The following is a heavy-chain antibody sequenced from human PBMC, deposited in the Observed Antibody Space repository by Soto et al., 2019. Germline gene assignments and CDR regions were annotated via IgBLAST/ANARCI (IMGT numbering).Heavy chain of an antibody. CDR2: IKGGGSEK. D-gene: IGHD6-19*01. V-gene: IGHV3-7*05. CDR3: ARDLGTPGRGSAVGYYYHYGMDV. J-gene: IGHJ6*02. CDR1: EFTFNTYW. Sequence: EVQLVESGGGLVQPGGSLRLSCLASEFTFNTYWMNWVRQAPGRGLEWVANIKGGGSEKNYVDSVKGRFTISRDNAKNSLYMQMTSLRGEDTAVYFCARDLGTPGRGSAVGYYYHYGMDVWGQGPTVTVSS.